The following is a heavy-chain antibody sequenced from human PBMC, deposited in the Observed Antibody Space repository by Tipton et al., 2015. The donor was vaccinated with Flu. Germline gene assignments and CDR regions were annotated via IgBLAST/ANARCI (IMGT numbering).Heavy chain of an antibody. CDR1: GDSISSSY. J-gene: IGHJ3*02. CDR3: ARVLVRGIIVGHAFHI. D-gene: IGHD3-10*01. CDR2: IYYSGTT. Sequence: LRLSCTVSGDSISSSYWSWIRQPPGKGLEWIGYIYYSGTTNYNSSLKNRVTISIDTSKTQFSLKLTSVTAADTAMYYCARVLVRGIIVGHAFHIWGPGTMVIVSS. V-gene: IGHV4-59*01.